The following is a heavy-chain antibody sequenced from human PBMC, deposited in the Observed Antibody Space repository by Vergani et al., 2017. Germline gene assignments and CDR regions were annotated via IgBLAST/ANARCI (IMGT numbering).Heavy chain of an antibody. D-gene: IGHD3-3*01. Sequence: QVRLVQSGAEVKKPGASVKVSCKASGYTFTGYYMHWVRQAPGQGLEWMGWINPNSGGTNYAQKFQGRVTMTMDTSISTAYMELSRLRSDDTAVYYCASRDITIFGVVIIRGYYYYGMDVWGQGTTVTVSS. V-gene: IGHV1-2*02. CDR3: ASRDITIFGVVIIRGYYYYGMDV. CDR2: INPNSGGT. J-gene: IGHJ6*02. CDR1: GYTFTGYY.